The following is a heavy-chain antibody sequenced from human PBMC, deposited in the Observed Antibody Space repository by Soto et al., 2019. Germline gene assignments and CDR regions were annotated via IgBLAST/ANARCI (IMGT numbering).Heavy chain of an antibody. CDR1: GGTFSSYT. Sequence: SVKVSCKASGGTFSSYTISWVRQAPGQGLEWMGRIIPILGIANYAQKFQGRVTITADKSTSTAYMELSSLRSEDTAVYCCAREGVVPAAISPGYYYYYYMDVWGKGTTVTVSS. CDR3: AREGVVPAAISPGYYYYYYMDV. D-gene: IGHD2-2*01. CDR2: IIPILGIA. J-gene: IGHJ6*03. V-gene: IGHV1-69*04.